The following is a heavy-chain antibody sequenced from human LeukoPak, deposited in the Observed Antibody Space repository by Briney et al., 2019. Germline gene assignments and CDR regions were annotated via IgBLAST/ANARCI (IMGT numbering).Heavy chain of an antibody. CDR3: ARTYDYYGSATYDY. V-gene: IGHV2-26*01. Sequence: ESGPTLVNPTEPLTLTCTVSGFSLKTVRMGVSWIRQPPVKALEWLVHIFSNDETSYSTSLRSRLTVSRDTSTSQVVLTMTNMDPVDTATYYCARTYDYYGSATYDYWGQGTLVTVSS. CDR2: IFSNDET. J-gene: IGHJ4*02. CDR1: GFSLKTVRMG. D-gene: IGHD3-10*01.